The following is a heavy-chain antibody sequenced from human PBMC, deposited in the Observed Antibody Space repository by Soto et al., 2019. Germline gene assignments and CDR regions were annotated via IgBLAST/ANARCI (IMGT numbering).Heavy chain of an antibody. CDR2: ISGSGGST. D-gene: IGHD6-19*01. Sequence: PGGSLRLSCAASGFTFSSYAMNWVRQAPGKGLEWVSVISGSGGSTYYADSVKGRFTISRDNAKNTLYLQMNSLRAEDTAVYYCAVAVAGPTAIGYWGQGTLVTVSS. CDR1: GFTFSSYA. V-gene: IGHV3-23*01. J-gene: IGHJ4*02. CDR3: AVAVAGPTAIGY.